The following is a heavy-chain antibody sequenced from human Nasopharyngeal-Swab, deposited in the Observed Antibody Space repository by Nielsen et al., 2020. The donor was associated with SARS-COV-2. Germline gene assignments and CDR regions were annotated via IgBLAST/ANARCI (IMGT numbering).Heavy chain of an antibody. Sequence: ASVKVSCKVSGYTFTSYDINWVRQGTGQGLEWMGWMNPHSGNTGYAQNFQGRVSMTSNTSISTAYMELRSLRLEDTAVYYCARKGAMDVWGQGTTVTVSS. CDR1: GYTFTSYD. CDR2: MNPHSGNT. CDR3: ARKGAMDV. J-gene: IGHJ6*02. V-gene: IGHV1-8*01.